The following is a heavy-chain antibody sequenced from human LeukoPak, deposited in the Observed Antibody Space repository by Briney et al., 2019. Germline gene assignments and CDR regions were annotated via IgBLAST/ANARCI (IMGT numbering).Heavy chain of an antibody. Sequence: GGSLRLSCAASGFTFSSYSMNWVRQAPGKGLEWVSSISSSSSYIYYADSEKGRFTISRDNAKNSLYLQMNSLRAEDTAVYYCARADGYMRGNAFDIWGQGTMVTVSS. J-gene: IGHJ3*02. CDR3: ARADGYMRGNAFDI. D-gene: IGHD5-24*01. CDR2: ISSSSSYI. CDR1: GFTFSSYS. V-gene: IGHV3-21*01.